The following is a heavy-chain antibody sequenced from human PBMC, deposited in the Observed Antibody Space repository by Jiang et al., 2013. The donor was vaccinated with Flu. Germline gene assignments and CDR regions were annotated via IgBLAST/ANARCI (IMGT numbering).Heavy chain of an antibody. CDR2: IRYDGSNK. V-gene: IGHV3-30*02. CDR3: AKEHIVVVPAAPGFPDY. CDR1: GFTFSSYG. Sequence: QVQLLESGGGVVQPGGSLRLSCAASGFTFSSYGMHWVRQAPGKGLEWVAFIRYDGSNKYYADSVKGRFTISRDNSKNTLYLQMNSLRAEDTAVYYCAKEHIVVVPAAPGFPDYWGQGTLVTVSS. J-gene: IGHJ4*02. D-gene: IGHD2-2*01.